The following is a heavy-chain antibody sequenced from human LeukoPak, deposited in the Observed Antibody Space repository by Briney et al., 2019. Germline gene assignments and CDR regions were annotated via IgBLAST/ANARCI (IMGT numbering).Heavy chain of an antibody. D-gene: IGHD6-6*01. CDR2: INPNSGGT. Sequence: ASVKVSCKASGYTFTGYYMHWVRQAPGQGLEWMGRINPNSGGTNYAQKFQGRVTMTRDTSISTAYMELSRLRSDDTAVYYCARARYSSSSGGPLLSDAFDIWGQGTMVTVSS. CDR3: ARARYSSSSGGPLLSDAFDI. J-gene: IGHJ3*02. CDR1: GYTFTGYY. V-gene: IGHV1-2*02.